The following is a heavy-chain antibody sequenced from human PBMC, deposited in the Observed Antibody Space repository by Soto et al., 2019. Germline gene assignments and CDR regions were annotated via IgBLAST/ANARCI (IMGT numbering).Heavy chain of an antibody. J-gene: IGHJ6*02. Sequence: GGSLRLSCAASGFTVSSNYMSWVRQAPGKGLEWVTGLNSIFITHEALPVNGRFTITRDNSKNTMNLQMNSLRAEDTAVYYCARDLVTTPPGYYCYYGMDVCGQGTTVTVSS. CDR2: LNSIFIT. CDR3: ARDLVTTPPGYYCYYGMDV. V-gene: IGHV3-53*01. CDR1: GFTVSSNY. D-gene: IGHD4-4*01.